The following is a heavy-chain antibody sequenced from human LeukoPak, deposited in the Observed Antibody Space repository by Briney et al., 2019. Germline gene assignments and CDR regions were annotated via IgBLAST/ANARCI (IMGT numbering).Heavy chain of an antibody. V-gene: IGHV4-31*11. Sequence: SETLALTWAFSGGIISSGGYYWSWLRQLPGKGLEWIGYIYYSGSTYYNPSLKSRVTISVDTSKNQFSLKLSSVTAADTAVYYCARFCGFRTPFDYWGQGTLVTVSS. J-gene: IGHJ4*02. D-gene: IGHD2-21*01. CDR2: IYYSGST. CDR3: ARFCGFRTPFDY. CDR1: GGIISSGGYY.